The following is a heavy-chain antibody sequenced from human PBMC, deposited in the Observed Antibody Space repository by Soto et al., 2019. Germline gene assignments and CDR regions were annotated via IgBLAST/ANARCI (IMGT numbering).Heavy chain of an antibody. V-gene: IGHV4-34*01. CDR1: GGSFSGYY. CDR2: INHSGST. D-gene: IGHD5-18*01. CDR3: AREGYSYGPYYYYCYGMDV. Sequence: KPSETLSLTGAVYGGSFSGYYLSWIRQPPGKGLEWIGEINHSGSTNYNPSLTSRVTISVDTSKNQFSLKLSSVTAADTAVYYCAREGYSYGPYYYYCYGMDVWGQGTTVTVSS. J-gene: IGHJ6*02.